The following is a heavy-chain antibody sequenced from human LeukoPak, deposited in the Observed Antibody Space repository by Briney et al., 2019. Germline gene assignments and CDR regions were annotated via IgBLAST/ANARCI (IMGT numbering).Heavy chain of an antibody. CDR3: AKGAYDYIEMGYFDS. V-gene: IGHV3-23*01. D-gene: IGHD5-12*01. CDR2: LIGSSGST. J-gene: IGHJ4*02. Sequence: GGSLRLSCAASGVTSSNYAMNWVRQAPGKGLEWVSVLIGSSGSTDYADPVKGRFTISRDASKNTVFLQMNSLRAEDTAIYYCAKGAYDYIEMGYFDSWGQGSLVTVSS. CDR1: GVTSSNYA.